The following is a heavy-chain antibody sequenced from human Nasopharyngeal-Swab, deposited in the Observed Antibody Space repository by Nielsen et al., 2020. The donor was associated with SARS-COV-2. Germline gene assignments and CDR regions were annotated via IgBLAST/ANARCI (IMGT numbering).Heavy chain of an antibody. D-gene: IGHD4-17*01. V-gene: IGHV3-23*01. J-gene: IGHJ4*02. CDR2: ITGSGGDT. CDR1: GFTFSTYA. Sequence: GESLKISCAASGFTFSTYAMSWVRQAPGKGPEWVSSITGSGGDTYYAESVKGRFSISRDNSKNTLYLQMDSLRGEDTAVYYCARDAPAHYGAFYWGRGTLVTVSS. CDR3: ARDAPAHYGAFY.